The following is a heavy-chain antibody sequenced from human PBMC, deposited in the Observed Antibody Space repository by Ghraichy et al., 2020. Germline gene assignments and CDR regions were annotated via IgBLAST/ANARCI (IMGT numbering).Heavy chain of an antibody. D-gene: IGHD4-23*01. CDR2: ITRSSSFK. CDR1: GLSDYS. V-gene: IGHV3-48*02. Sequence: GGSLRLSCEGSGLSDYSMNWVRQSPGKGLEWVSYITRSSSFKSYADSVKGRFTISRDNAQNSLYLQMNSLGDEDTAVYYCARGSSVVRFYYYDGMDVWGQGTTVTVSS. CDR3: ARGSSVVRFYYYDGMDV. J-gene: IGHJ6*02.